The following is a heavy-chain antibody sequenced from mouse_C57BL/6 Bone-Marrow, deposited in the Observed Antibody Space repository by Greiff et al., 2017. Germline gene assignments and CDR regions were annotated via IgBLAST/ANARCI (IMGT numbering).Heavy chain of an antibody. J-gene: IGHJ3*01. Sequence: EVQVVESGPGLVKPSQSLSLTCSVTGYSITSGYYWNWIRQFPGNKLEWMGYISYDGSNNYNPSLKNRISITRDTSKNQFFLKLNSVTTEDTATYYCARDNYSNQFEFAYWGQGTLVTVSA. CDR2: ISYDGSN. CDR1: GYSITSGYY. CDR3: ARDNYSNQFEFAY. D-gene: IGHD2-5*01. V-gene: IGHV3-6*01.